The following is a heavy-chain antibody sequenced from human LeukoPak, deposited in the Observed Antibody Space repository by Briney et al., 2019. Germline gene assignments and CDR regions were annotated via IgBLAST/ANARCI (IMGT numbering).Heavy chain of an antibody. CDR3: ARDGSWSGYYLSFDY. CDR2: INTNTGNP. J-gene: IGHJ4*02. V-gene: IGHV7-4-1*02. Sequence: ASVKVSCKASGYTFTSYAMNWVRQAPGQGLEWMGWINTNTGNPTYAQGFTGRFVFSLDTSVSTAYLQISSLKAEDTAAYYCARDGSWSGYYLSFDYWGQGALVTVSS. D-gene: IGHD3-3*01. CDR1: GYTFTSYA.